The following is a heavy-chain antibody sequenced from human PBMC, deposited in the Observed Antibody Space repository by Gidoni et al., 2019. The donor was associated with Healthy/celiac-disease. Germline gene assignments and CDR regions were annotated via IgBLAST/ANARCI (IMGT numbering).Heavy chain of an antibody. V-gene: IGHV3-30*18. D-gene: IGHD4-17*01. CDR2: ISYDLSNK. CDR3: AKALYGPTEYGMDV. J-gene: IGHJ6*02. Sequence: QVQLVESGGGVVQPGRSLRLSCAASGFPFSSYGMHWVRQAPGKGLEWVAVISYDLSNKYYADSVKGRFTISRDNSKNTLYLQMNSLRAEDTAVYYCAKALYGPTEYGMDVWGQGTTVTVSS. CDR1: GFPFSSYG.